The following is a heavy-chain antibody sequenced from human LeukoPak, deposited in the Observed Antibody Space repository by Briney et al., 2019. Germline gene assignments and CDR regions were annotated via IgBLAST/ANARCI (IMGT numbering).Heavy chain of an antibody. J-gene: IGHJ4*02. CDR3: ARDLGYYDSSGYSDGGSY. Sequence: GGSLRLSCAASGFTFSSYAMSWVRQAPGKGLEWVSYISSSGSTIYYADSVKGRFTISRDNAKNSLYLQMNSLRAEDTAVYYCARDLGYYDSSGYSDGGSYWGQGTLVTVSS. CDR1: GFTFSSYA. CDR2: ISSSGSTI. D-gene: IGHD3-22*01. V-gene: IGHV3-48*04.